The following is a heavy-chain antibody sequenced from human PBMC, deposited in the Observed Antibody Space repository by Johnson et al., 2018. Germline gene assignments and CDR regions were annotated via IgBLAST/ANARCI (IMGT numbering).Heavy chain of an antibody. D-gene: IGHD3-10*01. Sequence: EVQLVETGGGVVRPGGSLRLSCAASGFTFDDYAMHWVRQAPGKGLEWVSGIRWNSGSIGYADSGKGRFTIARDNAKNSLYLQMNSLRAEDTALYYCAKEGGGSWRPGGMDVWGQGTTVTVSS. V-gene: IGHV3-9*01. CDR1: GFTFDDYA. CDR2: IRWNSGSI. CDR3: AKEGGGSWRPGGMDV. J-gene: IGHJ6*02.